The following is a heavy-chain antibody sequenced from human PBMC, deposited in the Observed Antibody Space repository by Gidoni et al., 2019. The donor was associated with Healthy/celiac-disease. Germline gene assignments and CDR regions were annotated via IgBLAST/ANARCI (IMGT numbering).Heavy chain of an antibody. CDR3: ARNSGFGDYYYYGMDV. Sequence: QVQLVQSGAEVKKPGASVKVSCKASGYTFTGYYMHWVRQAPGQGLEWMGWINPNSGGTNYAQKFQGRVTMTRDTSISTAYMELSRLRSDDTAVYYCARNSGFGDYYYYGMDVWGQGTTVTVSS. D-gene: IGHD3-10*01. CDR2: INPNSGGT. J-gene: IGHJ6*02. V-gene: IGHV1-2*02. CDR1: GYTFTGYY.